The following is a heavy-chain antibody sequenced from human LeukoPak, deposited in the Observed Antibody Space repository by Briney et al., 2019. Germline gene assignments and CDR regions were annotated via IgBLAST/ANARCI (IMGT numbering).Heavy chain of an antibody. CDR2: ISWNSGSI. CDR1: GFTFDDYA. CDR3: ARDNGNGWLGEFALDY. V-gene: IGHV3-9*01. Sequence: PGRSLRLSCAASGFTFDDYAMHWVRQAPGKGLEWVSGISWNSGSIGYADSVKGRFTISRDNAKKSLYLQMDSLRAEDTAFYYCARDNGNGWLGEFALDYWGQGILVTVSS. D-gene: IGHD3-10*01. J-gene: IGHJ4*02.